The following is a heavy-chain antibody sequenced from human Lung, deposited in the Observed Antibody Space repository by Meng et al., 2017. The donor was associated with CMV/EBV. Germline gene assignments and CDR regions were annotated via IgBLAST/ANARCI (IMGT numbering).Heavy chain of an antibody. J-gene: IGHJ4*02. CDR2: IHYSGSS. CDR1: GASISSHY. Sequence: SXTXSLXCTVSGASISSHYWSWIRLPPGKGLEWIGYIHYSGSSSYNPSLKSRVTMSLDTSKNEFSLKLRSVTAADTAVYYCARVRTPAYYDSSGYYYDWGQGKXVTVSS. D-gene: IGHD3-22*01. CDR3: ARVRTPAYYDSSGYYYD. V-gene: IGHV4-59*11.